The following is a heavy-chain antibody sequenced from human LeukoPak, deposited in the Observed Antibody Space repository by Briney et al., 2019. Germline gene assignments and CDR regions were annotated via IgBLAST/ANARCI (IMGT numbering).Heavy chain of an antibody. CDR1: GYTFTGYY. CDR2: INPNSGGT. Sequence: ASVKVSCKASGYTFTGYYMHWVRQAPGQGLEWMGWINPNSGGTNYAQKFQGRVTMTRDTSISTAYMELSRLRSDDTAVYYCARDIGITGTTVWFDPLGPGNPGHRLL. D-gene: IGHD1-7*01. J-gene: IGHJ5*02. CDR3: ARDIGITGTTVWFDP. V-gene: IGHV1-2*02.